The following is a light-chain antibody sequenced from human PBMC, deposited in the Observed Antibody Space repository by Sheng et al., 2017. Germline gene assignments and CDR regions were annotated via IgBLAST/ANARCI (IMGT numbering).Light chain of an antibody. CDR3: QQHTSWPWT. Sequence: EVVLTQSPASLALAPGERATLSCRASQSVGSYLAWYQQKRGQPPRLLIYGASNRAIGIPARFSGSASGTDFTLTISSLEPEDFAIYYCQQHTSWPWTFGQGTRVEIK. J-gene: IGKJ1*01. CDR1: QSVGSY. CDR2: GAS. V-gene: IGKV3-11*01.